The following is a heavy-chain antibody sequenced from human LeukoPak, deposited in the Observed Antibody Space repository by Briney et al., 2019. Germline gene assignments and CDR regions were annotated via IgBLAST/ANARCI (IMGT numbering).Heavy chain of an antibody. CDR3: ARDRVGYYDSSGRPDAFDI. J-gene: IGHJ3*02. D-gene: IGHD3-22*01. CDR1: GFTFSSYS. CDR2: ISSSSSTI. V-gene: IGHV3-48*01. Sequence: GGSLRLSCAASGFTFSSYSMNWVRQAPGKGLEWVSNISSSSSTIYYADSVKGRFTISRDNAKNSLYLQMNSLRAEDTAVYYCARDRVGYYDSSGRPDAFDIWGQGTMVTVSS.